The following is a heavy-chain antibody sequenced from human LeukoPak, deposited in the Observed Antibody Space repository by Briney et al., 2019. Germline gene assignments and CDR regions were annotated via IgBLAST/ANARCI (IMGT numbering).Heavy chain of an antibody. Sequence: GGSLRLSCAASGFTFSSYWMSWVRQAPGKGLEWVANIKQDGSEKYYVDSVKGRFTISRDEAKNSLYLQMNSLRAEDTAVYYCARDRLIFGAAAFDIWGQGTMVTDSS. CDR1: GFTFSSYW. V-gene: IGHV3-7*01. CDR2: IKQDGSEK. D-gene: IGHD3-3*01. J-gene: IGHJ3*02. CDR3: ARDRLIFGAAAFDI.